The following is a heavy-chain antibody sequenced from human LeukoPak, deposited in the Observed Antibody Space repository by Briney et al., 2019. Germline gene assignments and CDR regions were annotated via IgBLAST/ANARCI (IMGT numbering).Heavy chain of an antibody. J-gene: IGHJ6*03. CDR3: ARELALNFYWLLHYYYSYSMAV. D-gene: IGHD3-9*01. Sequence: PGRSLRLSCAAYGFTFDDYVMSWVRQAPGKGLEWVSGINWNGGIIVYADSVKGRFTISTDNAKTSLYLHMNSMIAEDTALYCIARELALNFYWLLHYYYSYSMAVWGKGSTVTVS. V-gene: IGHV3-20*04. CDR1: GFTFDDYV. CDR2: INWNGGII.